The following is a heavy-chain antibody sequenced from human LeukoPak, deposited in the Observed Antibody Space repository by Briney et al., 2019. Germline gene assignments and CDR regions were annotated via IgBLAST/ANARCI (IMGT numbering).Heavy chain of an antibody. V-gene: IGHV3-30*01. CDR2: ISYDGSKK. D-gene: IGHD3-10*01. Sequence: GGSLRLSCAASGFTFSSHAMHWVRQAPGKGLEWVAVISYDGSKKYYADSVEGRFTISRDNSKNTLFLEVNSLRAEDTAVYYCARGGSGSYYYYYYYMDVWGKGTTVTVSS. CDR3: ARGGSGSYYYYYYYMDV. J-gene: IGHJ6*03. CDR1: GFTFSSHA.